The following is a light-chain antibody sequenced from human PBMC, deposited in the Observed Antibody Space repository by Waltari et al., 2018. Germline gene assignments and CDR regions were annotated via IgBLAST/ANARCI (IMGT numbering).Light chain of an antibody. Sequence: EIVLTQSPGTLSLSPGERATLSCRASQSVSSSYLAWYQQKPGQAPRLLIYGASSRATGIPDRFSGSGSGTDFTLTISRLEPEDVAVYYCQQYGSSPVTFGQGTKLEIK. V-gene: IGKV3-20*01. J-gene: IGKJ2*01. CDR1: QSVSSSY. CDR2: GAS. CDR3: QQYGSSPVT.